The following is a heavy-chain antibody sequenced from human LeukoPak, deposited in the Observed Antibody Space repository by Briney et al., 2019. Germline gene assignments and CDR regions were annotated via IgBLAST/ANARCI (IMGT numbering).Heavy chain of an antibody. V-gene: IGHV1-8*01. CDR3: ARVRTHYYGSGGYPYYYGMDV. Sequence: GASVKVSCKASGYTFTSYDINWVRQATGQGLEWMGWMNPNSGNTGYAQKFQGRVTMTRNTSISTAYMELSSLRSEDTAVYYCARVRTHYYGSGGYPYYYGMDVWGQGTTVTVSS. CDR2: MNPNSGNT. J-gene: IGHJ6*02. D-gene: IGHD3-10*01. CDR1: GYTFTSYD.